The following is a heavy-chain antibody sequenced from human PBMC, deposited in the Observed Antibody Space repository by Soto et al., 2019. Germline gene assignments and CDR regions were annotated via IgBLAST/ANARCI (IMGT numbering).Heavy chain of an antibody. J-gene: IGHJ1*01. Sequence: QVQLVQSGAEVKKPGSSVKVSCKASGGTFSSYAISWVRQAPGQGLEWMGGIIPIFGTANYAQTFQGRVTITADESTNTAYIELNSQRSDDTAVHDCARGRVPVAMPLGAESFQRWGQGTLVTVSS. V-gene: IGHV1-69*12. CDR2: IIPIFGTA. CDR1: GGTFSSYA. CDR3: ARGRVPVAMPLGAESFQR. D-gene: IGHD2-2*01.